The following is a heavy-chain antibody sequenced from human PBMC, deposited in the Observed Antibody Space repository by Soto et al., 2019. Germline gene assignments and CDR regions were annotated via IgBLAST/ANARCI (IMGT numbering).Heavy chain of an antibody. V-gene: IGHV3-48*01. D-gene: IGHD2-15*01. J-gene: IGHJ6*03. CDR2: IRGSSSTV. CDR1: GFTFSSYS. Sequence: EVQLVESGGGLVQPGGSLRLSCAASGFTFSSYSMNWVRQAPGKGLEWVSYIRGSSSTVYYADSVKGRFTISRDNAKNSLYLQMISLRAEDTAVYYCARGLAPAVGFYMAVWGKVTTVTVSS. CDR3: ARGLAPAVGFYMAV.